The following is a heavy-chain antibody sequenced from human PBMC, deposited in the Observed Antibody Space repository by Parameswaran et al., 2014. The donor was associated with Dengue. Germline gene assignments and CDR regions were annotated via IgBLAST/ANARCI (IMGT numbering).Heavy chain of an antibody. CDR3: AREFHYGDWFDAFDI. CDR2: IIPILGTA. J-gene: IGHJ3*02. D-gene: IGHD4-17*01. Sequence: WVRQAPGQGLEWMGGIIPILGTANYAQKFQGRVTITADESTSTAYMELSSLRSEDTAVYYCAREFHYGDWFDAFDIWGQGTMVTVSS. V-gene: IGHV1-69*01.